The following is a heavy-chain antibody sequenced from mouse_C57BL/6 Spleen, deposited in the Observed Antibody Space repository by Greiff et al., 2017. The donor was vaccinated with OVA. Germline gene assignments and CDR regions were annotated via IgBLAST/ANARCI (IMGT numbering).Heavy chain of an antibody. D-gene: IGHD4-1*01. J-gene: IGHJ2*01. V-gene: IGHV1-80*01. CDR1: GYAFSSYW. Sequence: VKLQESGAELVKPGASVKISCKASGYAFSSYWMNWVKQRPGKGLEWIGQIYPGDGDTNYNGKFKGKATLTADKSSSTAYMQLSSLTSEDSAVYFCARRGTGTDFDYWGQGTTLTVSS. CDR3: ARRGTGTDFDY. CDR2: IYPGDGDT.